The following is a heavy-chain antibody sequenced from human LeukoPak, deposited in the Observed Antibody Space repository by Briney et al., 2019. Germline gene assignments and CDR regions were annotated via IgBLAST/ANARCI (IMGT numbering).Heavy chain of an antibody. D-gene: IGHD2-15*01. CDR2: IYYSGST. CDR1: GGSISSSSYY. Sequence: PSETLSLTCTVSGGSISSSSYYWGWIRQPPGKGLEWIGSIYYSGSTYYNPSLKSRVTISVDTSKNQFSLKLSSVTAADTAVYYCARHLGTHGGSRYYYYYYMDVWGKGTTVTVSS. V-gene: IGHV4-39*01. J-gene: IGHJ6*03. CDR3: ARHLGTHGGSRYYYYYYMDV.